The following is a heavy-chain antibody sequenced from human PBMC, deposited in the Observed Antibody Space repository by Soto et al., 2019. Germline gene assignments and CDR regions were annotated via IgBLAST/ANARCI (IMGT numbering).Heavy chain of an antibody. CDR3: AREYDSLYHYYGMDV. D-gene: IGHD3-3*01. Sequence: GESLSLSCTGSCDNFTLYLISCVRQLPGKGLEWMGRIDPSDSYTNYSPSFQGHVTISADKSISTAYLQWSSLKASDTAMYYCAREYDSLYHYYGMDVWGQGTTVTVSS. J-gene: IGHJ6*02. CDR2: IDPSDSYT. CDR1: CDNFTLYL. V-gene: IGHV5-10-1*01.